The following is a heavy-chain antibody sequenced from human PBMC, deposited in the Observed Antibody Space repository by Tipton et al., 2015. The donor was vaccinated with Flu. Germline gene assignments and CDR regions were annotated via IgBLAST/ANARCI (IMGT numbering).Heavy chain of an antibody. CDR2: IYYSGST. CDR1: GGSISSYY. V-gene: IGHV4-59*01. D-gene: IGHD6-19*01. J-gene: IGHJ5*02. Sequence: TLSLTCTVSGGSISSYYWSWIRQPPGKGLEWIGHIYYSGSTNYNPSLKSRVTISVDTSKNQFSLKLSSVTAADTAVYYCARSVAVAAPGWFDPWGQGTLVTVSS. CDR3: ARSVAVAAPGWFDP.